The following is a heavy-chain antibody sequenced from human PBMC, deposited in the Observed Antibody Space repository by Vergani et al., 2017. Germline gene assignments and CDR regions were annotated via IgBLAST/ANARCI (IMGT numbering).Heavy chain of an antibody. CDR2: ISYDGSNK. CDR3: AKDPHDYGDY. D-gene: IGHD4-17*01. J-gene: IGHJ4*02. CDR1: GFTFSSYG. Sequence: QVQLVESGGGVVQPGRSLRLSCAASGFTFSSYGMHWVRQAPGTGLEWVAVISYDGSNKYYADSVKGRFTISRDNSKNTLYLQMNSLRAEDTAVYYCAKDPHDYGDYWGQGTLVTVSS. V-gene: IGHV3-30*18.